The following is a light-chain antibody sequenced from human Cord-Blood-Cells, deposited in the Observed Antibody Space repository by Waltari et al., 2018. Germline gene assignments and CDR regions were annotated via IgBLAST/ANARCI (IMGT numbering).Light chain of an antibody. CDR3: GTWDSSLSAYV. V-gene: IGLV1-51*01. Sequence: QSVLTQPPSVSAAPGQKVTISCSGSSSNIGNNYVSWYQQLPGTAPKLLIYYNNKRPSAIPDRFSGSKSGTSATLGITGLQTGDEADYYCGTWDSSLSAYVFGTGTKVTVL. J-gene: IGLJ1*01. CDR2: YNN. CDR1: SSNIGNNY.